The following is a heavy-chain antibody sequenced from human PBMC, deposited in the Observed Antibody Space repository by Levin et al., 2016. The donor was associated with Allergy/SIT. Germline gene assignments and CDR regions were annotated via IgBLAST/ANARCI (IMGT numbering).Heavy chain of an antibody. V-gene: IGHV4-34*01. CDR3: ARRRTQYFDL. J-gene: IGHJ2*01. D-gene: IGHD1-7*01. CDR2: INHSGST. Sequence: WIRQPPGKGLEWIGEINHSGSTNYNPSLKSRVTISVDTSKNQFSLKLSSVTAADTAVYYCARRRTQYFDLWGRGTLVTVSS.